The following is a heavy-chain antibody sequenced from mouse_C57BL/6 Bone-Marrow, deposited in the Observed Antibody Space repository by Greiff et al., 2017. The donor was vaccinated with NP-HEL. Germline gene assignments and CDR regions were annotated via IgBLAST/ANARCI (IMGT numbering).Heavy chain of an antibody. Sequence: QVQLQQSDAELVKPGASVKISCKVSGYTFTDHTIHWMKQRPEQGLEWIGYIYPRDGSTKYNEKFKGKATLTADTSSSTAYMQLNSLTSVDSAVYFCARENYYGRGYYFDYWGQGTTLTVSS. CDR2: IYPRDGST. D-gene: IGHD1-1*01. CDR3: ARENYYGRGYYFDY. J-gene: IGHJ2*01. CDR1: GYTFTDHT. V-gene: IGHV1-78*01.